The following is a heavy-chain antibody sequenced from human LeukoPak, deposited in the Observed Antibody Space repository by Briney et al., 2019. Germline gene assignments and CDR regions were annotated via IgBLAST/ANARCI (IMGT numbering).Heavy chain of an antibody. J-gene: IGHJ4*02. CDR2: IRGSDGST. CDR3: AKDVYGDYGGLDY. Sequence: GGSLRLSCAASGFPFSTYAMSWVRQAPGKGLEWVSSIRGSDGSTYYADSVKGRFAITRDNSKNTLYLQMNSLRAEDTAVYYCAKDVYGDYGGLDYWGQGTLVTVSS. D-gene: IGHD4-17*01. V-gene: IGHV3-23*01. CDR1: GFPFSTYA.